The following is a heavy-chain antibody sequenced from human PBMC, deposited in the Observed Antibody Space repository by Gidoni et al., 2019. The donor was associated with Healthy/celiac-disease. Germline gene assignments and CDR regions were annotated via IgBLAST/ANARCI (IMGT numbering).Heavy chain of an antibody. CDR2: IYYGGRT. D-gene: IGHD5-18*01. V-gene: IGHV4-39*01. Sequence: LQLQESGPGLVKPSETLSPTCTVSGGSISSSSYYWGWMRQPPGKGLELSGSIYYGGRTYYNPSLKSRVTLSVDTSKHHFSLKLSSVTAADTAVYYCAGGYSYVTVDSFDIWGQGTMVTVSS. CDR1: GGSISSSSYY. J-gene: IGHJ3*02. CDR3: AGGYSYVTVDSFDI.